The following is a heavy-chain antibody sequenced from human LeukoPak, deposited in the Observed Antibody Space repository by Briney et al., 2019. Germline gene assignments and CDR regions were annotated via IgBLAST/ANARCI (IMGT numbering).Heavy chain of an antibody. CDR1: GFSVSNNY. Sequence: GGSLRLSCAASGFSVSNNYMAWVRQAPGKGLEWVSFIYSGGSTYYADSVKGRFTISRDNSKNTLFLQMNSLRAEDTALYYCARDSDWLLFDYWGQGTLVTVSS. CDR3: ARDSDWLLFDY. V-gene: IGHV3-53*01. J-gene: IGHJ4*02. CDR2: IYSGGST. D-gene: IGHD3-9*01.